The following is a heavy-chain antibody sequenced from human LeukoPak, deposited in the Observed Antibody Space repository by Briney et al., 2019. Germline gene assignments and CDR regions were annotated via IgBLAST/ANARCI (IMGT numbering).Heavy chain of an antibody. Sequence: GGSLRLSCAASGFTFSNSAMHWVRQASGKGLEWVGRIRSKANNYATAYTASVKGRFTISRDDSKNMAYLQMNSLKTEDTAVYYCTSSGWYYFDYWGQGTLVTASS. CDR2: IRSKANNYAT. V-gene: IGHV3-73*01. D-gene: IGHD6-19*01. CDR3: TSSGWYYFDY. J-gene: IGHJ4*02. CDR1: GFTFSNSA.